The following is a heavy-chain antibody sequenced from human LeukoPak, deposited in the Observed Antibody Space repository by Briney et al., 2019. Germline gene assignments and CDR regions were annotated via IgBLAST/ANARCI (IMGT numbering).Heavy chain of an antibody. Sequence: SETLSLTCTVSGGSISSYYWSWIRQPAGQGLEGIGLIDTSGSTNFNPSLKGRVTIAVDTSKNQFSLRLSSVAAADTAVYYCARGLRYFGWLYESWGQGSLVTVSS. CDR2: IDTSGST. V-gene: IGHV4-4*07. D-gene: IGHD3-9*01. CDR3: ARGLRYFGWLYES. CDR1: GGSISSYY. J-gene: IGHJ5*02.